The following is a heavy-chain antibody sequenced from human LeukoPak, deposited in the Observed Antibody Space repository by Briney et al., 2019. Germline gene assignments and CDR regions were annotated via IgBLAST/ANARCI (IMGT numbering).Heavy chain of an antibody. Sequence: ASVKVSCKASGYTFTSYGISWVRQAPGQGLEWMGWISAYNGNTNYAQKLQGRVTMTTDTSTSKAYMELRSLRSDDTAVYYCATSGIAVAGTLGESIDYWGQGTLVTVSS. D-gene: IGHD6-19*01. CDR2: ISAYNGNT. CDR3: ATSGIAVAGTLGESIDY. V-gene: IGHV1-18*01. CDR1: GYTFTSYG. J-gene: IGHJ4*02.